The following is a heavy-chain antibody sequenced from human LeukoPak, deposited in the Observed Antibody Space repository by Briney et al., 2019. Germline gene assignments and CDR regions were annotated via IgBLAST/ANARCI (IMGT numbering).Heavy chain of an antibody. J-gene: IGHJ5*02. CDR2: IYSDGVT. CDR3: ARDRAEGKTWVEFDP. Sequence: GGSLRLSCAASGFIVNSYAMSWVRQAPGKGLAWVSLIYSDGVTQYADSVKGRFTISRDNSKITLYLQMNSLRDEDTAVYFCARDRAEGKTWVEFDPWGQGTLVTVSS. V-gene: IGHV3-66*02. CDR1: GFIVNSYA.